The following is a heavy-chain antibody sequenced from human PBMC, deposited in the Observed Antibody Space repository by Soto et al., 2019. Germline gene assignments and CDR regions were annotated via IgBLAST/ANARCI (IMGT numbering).Heavy chain of an antibody. CDR3: AKDQKQWLALDY. J-gene: IGHJ4*02. CDR2: ISGSGGNT. D-gene: IGHD6-19*01. Sequence: SLRLSCAASGFTFSNYAMSWVRQAPGKGLEWVSAISGSGGNTYYADSVKGRFTISRDNSKNTLFLQMNSLRAEDTAVYYCAKDQKQWLALDYWGQGTLVTVSS. V-gene: IGHV3-23*01. CDR1: GFTFSNYA.